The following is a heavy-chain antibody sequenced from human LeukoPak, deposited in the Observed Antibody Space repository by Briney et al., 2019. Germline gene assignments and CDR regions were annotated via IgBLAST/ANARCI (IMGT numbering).Heavy chain of an antibody. CDR3: AGEQWYYGSGSYLTLDY. CDR2: ISGSGGST. D-gene: IGHD3-10*01. Sequence: GGSLRLSCAASGFTFSSYAMSWVRQAPGKGLEWVSAISGSGGSTYYADSVKGRFTISRDNSKNTLYLQMNSLRAEDTAVYYCAGEQWYYGSGSYLTLDYWGQGTLVTVSS. J-gene: IGHJ4*02. CDR1: GFTFSSYA. V-gene: IGHV3-23*01.